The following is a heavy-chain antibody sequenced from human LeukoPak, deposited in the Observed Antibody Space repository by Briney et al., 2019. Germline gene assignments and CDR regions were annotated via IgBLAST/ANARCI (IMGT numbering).Heavy chain of an antibody. CDR3: ARDKDNYDYPPDY. CDR1: GFTFSSYW. J-gene: IGHJ4*02. D-gene: IGHD3-22*01. Sequence: GGSLRLSCAASGFTFSSYWMSWVRQAPGKGLDWVANIKQDGSEKYYVDSVKGRFTISRDNAKNSLYLQMNSLRAEDTAVYYCARDKDNYDYPPDYWGQGTLVTVSS. V-gene: IGHV3-7*05. CDR2: IKQDGSEK.